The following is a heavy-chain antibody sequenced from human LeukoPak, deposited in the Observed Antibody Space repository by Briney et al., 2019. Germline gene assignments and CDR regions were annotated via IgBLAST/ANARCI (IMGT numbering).Heavy chain of an antibody. Sequence: SETLSLTCTVSGGSISSYYWSWIRQPPGKGLEWIGYIYYSGSTNYNPSLKSRVTISVDMSKNQFSLKLSSVTAADTAVYYCASSGYSYGYAFDYWGQGTLVTVSS. CDR2: IYYSGST. D-gene: IGHD5-18*01. V-gene: IGHV4-59*01. CDR3: ASSGYSYGYAFDY. CDR1: GGSISSYY. J-gene: IGHJ4*02.